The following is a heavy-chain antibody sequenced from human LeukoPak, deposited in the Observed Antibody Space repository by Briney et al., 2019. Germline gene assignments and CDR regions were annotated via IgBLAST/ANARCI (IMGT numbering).Heavy chain of an antibody. J-gene: IGHJ4*02. CDR2: VGVDERTI. D-gene: IGHD1-26*01. V-gene: IGHV3-30*03. Sequence: PGGSLRLSCEASGFTFTKFWMSWVRQAPGKGLEWVAVVGVDERTIFYADSLKGRFTVSRDNSKNTVYLQMNSLRDEDTAFYYCAREKQSGGTSFDYWGQGSLVSVSS. CDR3: AREKQSGGTSFDY. CDR1: GFTFTKFW.